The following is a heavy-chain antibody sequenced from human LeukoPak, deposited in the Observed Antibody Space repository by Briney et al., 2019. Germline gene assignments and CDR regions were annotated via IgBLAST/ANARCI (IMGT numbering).Heavy chain of an antibody. CDR1: GFTFSSYA. J-gene: IGHJ3*02. V-gene: IGHV3-23*01. CDR3: AKSCSSTSCYDAFDI. CDR2: ISGSGGST. D-gene: IGHD2-2*01. Sequence: GGSLRLSCAASGFTFSSYAMSWVRQAPGKGLEWVSAISGSGGSTYYADSVRGRFTISRDNSKNTLYLQMNSLRAEDTAVYYCAKSCSSTSCYDAFDIWGQGTMVTVSS.